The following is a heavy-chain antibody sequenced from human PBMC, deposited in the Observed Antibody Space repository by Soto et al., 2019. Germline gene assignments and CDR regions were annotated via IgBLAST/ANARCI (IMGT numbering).Heavy chain of an antibody. CDR3: ASQRREYGEHVFDY. D-gene: IGHD4-17*01. Sequence: ASVKVSCKASGYTFTSYGISWVRQAPGQGLEWMGWISAYNGNTNYAQKIQGRVTMTTDTSTSTAYMELRSLRSDDTAVYYCASQRREYGEHVFDYWGQGTLVTVSS. CDR1: GYTFTSYG. CDR2: ISAYNGNT. V-gene: IGHV1-18*01. J-gene: IGHJ4*02.